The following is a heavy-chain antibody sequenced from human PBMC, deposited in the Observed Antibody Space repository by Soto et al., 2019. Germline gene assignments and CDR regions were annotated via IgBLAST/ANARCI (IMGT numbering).Heavy chain of an antibody. CDR2: ITTSSHTI. Sequence: GGSLRLSCAASGFPFSSYSIDWVRQAPGQGLEWMSSITTSSHTIYYADSVRGRFTISRDKAKNSLFLQMNSLRDEDTAVCYCARHGIHVAHDVWGQGTTVTVSS. V-gene: IGHV3-48*02. D-gene: IGHD5-18*01. CDR1: GFPFSSYS. CDR3: ARHGIHVAHDV. J-gene: IGHJ6*02.